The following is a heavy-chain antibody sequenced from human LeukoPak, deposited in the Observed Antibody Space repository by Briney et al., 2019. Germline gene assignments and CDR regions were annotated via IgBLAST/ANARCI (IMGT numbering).Heavy chain of an antibody. Sequence: SETLSLTCAVYGGSFSGYYWSWIRQPPGKGLEWIGEINHSGSTNYNPSLKSRVTISVDTSKNQFSLKLSSVTAADTAVYYCARRTRWYFDYWGQGTLVTVSS. D-gene: IGHD1/OR15-1a*01. CDR3: ARRTRWYFDY. CDR1: GGSFSGYY. J-gene: IGHJ4*02. V-gene: IGHV4-34*09. CDR2: INHSGST.